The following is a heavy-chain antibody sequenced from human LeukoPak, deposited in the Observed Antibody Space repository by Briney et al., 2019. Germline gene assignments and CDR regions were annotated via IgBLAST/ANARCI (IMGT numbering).Heavy chain of an antibody. J-gene: IGHJ6*03. CDR2: IYTSGST. CDR3: ASGPIVVVPAAMNYYYYYMDV. Sequence: PSETLSLTCTVSGGSISSYYWSWMRQPAGEGLEWIGRIYTSGSTNYNPSLKSRVTMSVDTSKNQFSLKLSSVTAADTAVYYCASGPIVVVPAAMNYYYYYMDVWGKGTTVTVSS. V-gene: IGHV4-4*07. D-gene: IGHD2-2*01. CDR1: GGSISSYY.